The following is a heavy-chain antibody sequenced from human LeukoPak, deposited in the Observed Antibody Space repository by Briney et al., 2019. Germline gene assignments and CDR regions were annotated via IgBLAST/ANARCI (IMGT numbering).Heavy chain of an antibody. CDR1: GFTFTSSA. Sequence: GTSVKVSCKASGFTFTSSAVQWVRQARGQRLEWIGWIVVGSGNTNYAQKFQERVTITRDMSTSTAYMELSSLRAEDTAVYYCAKEVFWIAAAIFNAIDYWGQGTLVTVSS. CDR3: AKEVFWIAAAIFNAIDY. V-gene: IGHV1-58*01. CDR2: IVVGSGNT. J-gene: IGHJ4*02. D-gene: IGHD6-13*01.